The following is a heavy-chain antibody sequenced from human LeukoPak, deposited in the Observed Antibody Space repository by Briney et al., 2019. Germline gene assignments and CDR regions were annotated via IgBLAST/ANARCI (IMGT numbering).Heavy chain of an antibody. CDR1: GFSISSYE. J-gene: IGHJ6*03. Sequence: GGSLRLSCAASGFSISSYEMNWVRQAPGKGLERVSHISSSGSTIWYADSVKGRFTISRDNAKNSLYPQMNSLRAEDTAVYYCARVELAPYYYYMDVWGKGTTVTVSS. CDR2: ISSSGSTI. V-gene: IGHV3-48*03. CDR3: ARVELAPYYYYMDV. D-gene: IGHD1-7*01.